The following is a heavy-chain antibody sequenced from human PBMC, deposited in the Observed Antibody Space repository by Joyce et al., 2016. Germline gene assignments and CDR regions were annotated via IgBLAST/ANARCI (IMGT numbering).Heavy chain of an antibody. Sequence: QVQLVESGGGVVQPGRSLRPSCAASGFTFSSYGMHWFRQAPGKGLEWVAVIWYDGSNKYYADSMKGRFTISRDNSKNTLYLQMNSLRAEDTAVYYCARDPMIVVAPGAFDIWGQGTMVTVSS. CDR1: GFTFSSYG. CDR3: ARDPMIVVAPGAFDI. J-gene: IGHJ3*02. D-gene: IGHD3-22*01. V-gene: IGHV3-33*01. CDR2: IWYDGSNK.